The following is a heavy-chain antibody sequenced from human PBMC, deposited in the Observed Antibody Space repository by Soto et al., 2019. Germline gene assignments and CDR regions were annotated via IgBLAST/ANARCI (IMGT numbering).Heavy chain of an antibody. D-gene: IGHD2-8*01. J-gene: IGHJ6*02. Sequence: PGGSLRLSCAASGFTFSSYSTNWVRQAPGKGLEWVSSISSSSSYIYYADSVKGRFTISRDNAKNSLYLQMNSLRAEDTAVYYCARASCTNGVCYYYYYGMDVWGQGTTVTVSS. CDR1: GFTFSSYS. CDR3: ARASCTNGVCYYYYYGMDV. V-gene: IGHV3-21*01. CDR2: ISSSSSYI.